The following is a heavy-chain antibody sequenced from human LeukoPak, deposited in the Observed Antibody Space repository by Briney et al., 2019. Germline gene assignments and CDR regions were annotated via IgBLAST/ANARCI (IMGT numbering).Heavy chain of an antibody. CDR2: IYHSGSA. CDR1: GYSISSGYY. V-gene: IGHV4-38-2*01. Sequence: PSETLSLTCAVSGYSISSGYYWGWIRQPPGKGLEWIGAIYHSGSAYYNPSLKSRVTMSVDMSKNQFSLKLTSVTAADTAVYYCVRQRRYCSSSSCHTFDYWGQGALVTVSS. D-gene: IGHD2-2*02. J-gene: IGHJ4*02. CDR3: VRQRRYCSSSSCHTFDY.